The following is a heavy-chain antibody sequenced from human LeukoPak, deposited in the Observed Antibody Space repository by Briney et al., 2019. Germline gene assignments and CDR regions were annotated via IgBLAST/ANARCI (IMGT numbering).Heavy chain of an antibody. V-gene: IGHV1-8*03. Sequence: ASVKVSSTASVYTFTSYDINWVRQAPGQGLEWMGWMNPNSGSTGYAQKFQGRVTITRNTSISTAYMELSGLRSEDTAVYYCARGRSTGYPYYFEYWGQGTLVTVSS. CDR3: ARGRSTGYPYYFEY. CDR1: VYTFTSYD. J-gene: IGHJ4*02. D-gene: IGHD5-12*01. CDR2: MNPNSGST.